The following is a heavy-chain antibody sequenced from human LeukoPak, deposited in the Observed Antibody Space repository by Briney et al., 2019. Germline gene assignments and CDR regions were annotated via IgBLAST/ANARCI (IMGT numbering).Heavy chain of an antibody. V-gene: IGHV3-66*01. Sequence: PGGSLRLSCAASGFIVSSNYMSWVRQAPGKGLEWVSVIYSDGSTFYADSVKGRFTISRDNSKNTLYLQMSTLRAEDTAVYYCARDSGWISDYWGQGTLVTVSS. J-gene: IGHJ4*02. CDR1: GFIVSSNY. CDR2: IYSDGST. D-gene: IGHD5-12*01. CDR3: ARDSGWISDY.